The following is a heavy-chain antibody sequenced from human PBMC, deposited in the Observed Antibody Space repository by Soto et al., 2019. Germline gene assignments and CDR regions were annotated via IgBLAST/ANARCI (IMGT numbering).Heavy chain of an antibody. CDR2: ITPLYGTK. CDR1: GGTFSSYS. V-gene: IGHV1-69*12. D-gene: IGHD3-16*01. Sequence: QVQLVQSGPEVKEPGSSVKVSCKTSGGTFSSYSLNWVRQAPGQGLEWMGVITPLYGTKNYAQRFRGRVTFAADESTSTVFMELTRATSDDTAVYFCARGGTLTPFAPWGQGTLVTVSP. CDR3: ARGGTLTPFAP. J-gene: IGHJ5*02.